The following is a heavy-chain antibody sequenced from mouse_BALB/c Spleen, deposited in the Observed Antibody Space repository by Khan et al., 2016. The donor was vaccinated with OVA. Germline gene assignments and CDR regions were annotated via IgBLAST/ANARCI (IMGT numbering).Heavy chain of an antibody. Sequence: QVQLQQSGAELARPGASVKLSCKASGYTFTDYYINWVKQRPGQGLEWIGEISPGSGDTYYNERFKGQATLTADKSSSTAYMQLSSLTSDASAVYFCARRNCFGYTVAYWGQGTLVTVSA. D-gene: IGHD1-2*01. V-gene: IGHV1-77*01. CDR3: ARRNCFGYTVAY. CDR2: ISPGSGDT. CDR1: GYTFTDYY. J-gene: IGHJ3*01.